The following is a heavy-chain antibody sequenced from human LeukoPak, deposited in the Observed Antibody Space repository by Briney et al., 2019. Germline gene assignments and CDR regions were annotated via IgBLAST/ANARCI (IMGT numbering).Heavy chain of an antibody. CDR2: LSGSGAGT. Sequence: PGGSLRLSCAASGFTFSDYALGWVRQAPGRGLEWVATLSGSGAGTYYSDSVQGRFTISRDNSKRTLFLQMNSLRAEDTAVYYCAKDSPIAVAGTFDYWGQGTLVTVSS. CDR1: GFTFSDYA. V-gene: IGHV3-23*01. J-gene: IGHJ4*02. CDR3: AKDSPIAVAGTFDY. D-gene: IGHD6-19*01.